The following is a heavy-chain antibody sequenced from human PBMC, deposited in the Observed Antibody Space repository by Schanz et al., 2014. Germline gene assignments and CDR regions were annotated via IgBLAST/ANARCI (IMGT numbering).Heavy chain of an antibody. V-gene: IGHV1-2*02. D-gene: IGHD4-4*01. J-gene: IGHJ5*02. CDR2: INPLTGAT. CDR3: XRRGPNCSNNACYHGWXXP. CDR1: GYTFTGYY. Sequence: QVLLVQSGAEVKQPGASVKVSCKASGYTFTGYYIHWVRQAPGQGFEWMGWINPLTGATDYAPTVQGRVSMTRDTSISTAXMEVTRLVSTDTAVYXXXRRGPNCSNNACYHGWXXPWGQGTLXXVSS.